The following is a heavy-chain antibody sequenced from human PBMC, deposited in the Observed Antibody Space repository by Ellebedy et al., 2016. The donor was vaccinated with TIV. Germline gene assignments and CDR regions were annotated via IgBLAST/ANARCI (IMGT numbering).Heavy chain of an antibody. J-gene: IGHJ4*02. CDR2: LSYDGSNI. CDR1: GFTFSYYA. CDR3: ARDLDCNYPGTYFDY. V-gene: IGHV3-30-3*01. Sequence: GESLKISCAASGFTFSYYAMHWVRQAPGKGLEWVALLSYDGSNIYYADSVKGRFTISRDNSKNTLYLQMNSLRAEDTAVYYCARDLDCNYPGTYFDYWGQGTLVTVSS. D-gene: IGHD1-7*01.